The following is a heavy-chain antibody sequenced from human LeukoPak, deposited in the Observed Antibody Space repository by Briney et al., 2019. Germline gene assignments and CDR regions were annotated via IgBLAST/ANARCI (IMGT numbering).Heavy chain of an antibody. Sequence: SETLSLTCTVSGGSISRSSYYWGWIRQPPGKGLEWIGSIYYTGGTYYNPSLKSRVTISVDTSKNQFSLKLSSASAADTAVYYCARPGSKGFLVYHFDYWGQGILVTVSS. CDR1: GGSISRSSYY. CDR3: ARPGSKGFLVYHFDY. V-gene: IGHV4-39*01. CDR2: IYYTGGT. D-gene: IGHD1-14*01. J-gene: IGHJ4*02.